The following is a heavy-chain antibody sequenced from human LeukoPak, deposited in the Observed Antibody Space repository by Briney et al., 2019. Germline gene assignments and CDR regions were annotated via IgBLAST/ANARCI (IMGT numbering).Heavy chain of an antibody. D-gene: IGHD6-13*01. CDR3: AKPLRYSSSWYFDF. Sequence: SRGSLRLSCEASGFSFSNYGMHWVRQAPGKGLEWVAVISNDGNTKYYADSVKGRFTISRDNSKNTLYLQMNSLRVEDTALYYCAKPLRYSSSWYFDFWGQVTPVTVSS. CDR2: ISNDGNTK. CDR1: GFSFSNYG. V-gene: IGHV3-30*18. J-gene: IGHJ4*02.